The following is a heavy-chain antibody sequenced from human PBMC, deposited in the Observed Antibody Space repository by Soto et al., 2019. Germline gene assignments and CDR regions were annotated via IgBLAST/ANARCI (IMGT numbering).Heavy chain of an antibody. Sequence: GASLRLSCAASACSFSGYSMNWVRQAPGKGLEWVSSITSTGIYTSYADSVKGRFTISRDNAKNSLYLQMNSLRGEDTAIYYCARELYGDYFYYAMDVWGQGTTVTVSS. V-gene: IGHV3-21*06. D-gene: IGHD2-8*01. CDR2: ITSTGIYT. CDR1: ACSFSGYS. CDR3: ARELYGDYFYYAMDV. J-gene: IGHJ6*02.